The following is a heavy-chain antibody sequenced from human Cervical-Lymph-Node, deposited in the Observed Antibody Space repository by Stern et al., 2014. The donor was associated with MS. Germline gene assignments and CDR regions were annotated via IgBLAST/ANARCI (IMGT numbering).Heavy chain of an antibody. CDR1: GVSLSTSGVG. CDR2: IFWDAAS. D-gene: IGHD3/OR15-3a*01. Sequence: QVTLRQSGPTLVKPTQSLKLTCTVSGVSLSTSGVGVGWIRHPQGKALEWLAVIFWDAASYYKPSLKRGLMTIKETSENWLVLRMTNMDPADTATYFCVHSSGTVLGLISDYDFDVWGQGTRVTVYS. CDR3: VHSSGTVLGLISDYDFDV. J-gene: IGHJ3*01. V-gene: IGHV2-5*02.